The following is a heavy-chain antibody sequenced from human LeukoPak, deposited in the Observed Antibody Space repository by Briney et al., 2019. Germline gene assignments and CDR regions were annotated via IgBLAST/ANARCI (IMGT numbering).Heavy chain of an antibody. D-gene: IGHD4-23*01. CDR1: GGSVSSGSYH. CDR3: ARDMGAPDYGSYSVDY. Sequence: SETLSLTCTVSGGSVSSGSYHWSWIRQPPGRGLEWIAYIHYSGSAAYNPSLKSRVTISRDMSTNQFSLKMTSVTAADTAVYFCARDMGAPDYGSYSVDYWGQGTLVTVSS. CDR2: IHYSGSA. J-gene: IGHJ4*02. V-gene: IGHV4-61*01.